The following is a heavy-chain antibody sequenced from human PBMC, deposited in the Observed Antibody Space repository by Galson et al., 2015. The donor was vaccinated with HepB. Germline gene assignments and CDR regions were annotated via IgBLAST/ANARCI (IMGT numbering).Heavy chain of an antibody. J-gene: IGHJ4*02. D-gene: IGHD3-22*01. Sequence: SLRLSCAASGFTFSSYSMNWVRQAPGKGLEWVSSISSSSSYIYYADSVKGRFTISRDNAKNSLYLQMNSLRAEDTAVYYCASIFITSPVDYWGQGTLVTVSS. CDR1: GFTFSSYS. V-gene: IGHV3-21*01. CDR2: ISSSSSYI. CDR3: ASIFITSPVDY.